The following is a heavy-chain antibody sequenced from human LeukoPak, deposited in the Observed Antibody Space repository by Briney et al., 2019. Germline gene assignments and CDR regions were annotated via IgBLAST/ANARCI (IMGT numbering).Heavy chain of an antibody. V-gene: IGHV3-7*01. CDR1: GFTFTNYW. CDR2: IKQDGSER. CDR3: ARYYYTNSDCYMLDY. Sequence: GGSLRLSCAGSGFTFTNYWMSWVRQAPGKGLEWVAIIKQDGSERYYGDSVKGRFTVSRDNAKSSLYLQMNSLRAEDTAVYHCARYYYTNSDCYMLDYWGQGTLVTVSS. D-gene: IGHD2-21*02. J-gene: IGHJ4*02.